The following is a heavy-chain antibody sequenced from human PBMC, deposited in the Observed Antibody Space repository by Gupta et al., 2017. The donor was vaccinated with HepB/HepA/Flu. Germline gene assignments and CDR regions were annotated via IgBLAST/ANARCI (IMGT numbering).Heavy chain of an antibody. CDR1: GGSFSRYY. CDR3: ARQAGDF. Sequence: QVQLQESGPGLVKPSETLSLTCTISGGSFSRYYWSWIRQPPGEGLEWIGYIYSNGNTNYNPSLKSRVTISVDTSKNQFSLKLSSVTAADTAVYYCARQAGDFWGQGTLVTVSS. CDR2: IYSNGNT. J-gene: IGHJ4*02. V-gene: IGHV4-59*01.